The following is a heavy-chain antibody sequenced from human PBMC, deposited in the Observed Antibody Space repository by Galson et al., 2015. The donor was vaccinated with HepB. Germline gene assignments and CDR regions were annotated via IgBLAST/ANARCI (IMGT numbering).Heavy chain of an antibody. D-gene: IGHD3-22*01. Sequence: PALVKPTQTLTLTCTFSGFSLRTGGMCVSWIRQSPGKALEWLARFDWDDDKVYSPSLKTRLTISKDTTKNQVVLTMTNMDPVDAATYYCARTFYYSSGSAHDSWGQGTLVTVSS. CDR1: GFSLRTGGMC. CDR3: ARTFYYSSGSAHDS. CDR2: FDWDDDK. V-gene: IGHV2-70*17. J-gene: IGHJ4*02.